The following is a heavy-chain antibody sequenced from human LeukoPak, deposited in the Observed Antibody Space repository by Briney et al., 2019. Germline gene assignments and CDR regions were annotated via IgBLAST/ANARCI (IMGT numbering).Heavy chain of an antibody. Sequence: GGSLRLSCAASGFTFSNCWMHWVRQAPGKGLVWVSRINTDGSSTNYADSVKGRFTISRDNAKSTLYLQVSSLRAEDTAVYYCAREGYTGSYPDYWGQGTLVTVSS. CDR3: AREGYTGSYPDY. D-gene: IGHD1-26*01. V-gene: IGHV3-74*01. CDR1: GFTFSNCW. CDR2: INTDGSST. J-gene: IGHJ4*02.